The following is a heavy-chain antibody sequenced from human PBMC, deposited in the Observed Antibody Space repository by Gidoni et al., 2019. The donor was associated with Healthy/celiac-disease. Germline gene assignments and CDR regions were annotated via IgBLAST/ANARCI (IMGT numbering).Heavy chain of an antibody. Sequence: QVQLVESGGGVVQPGRSLRLSCAASGFTFSSYAMHWVRQAPGKGLEWVAVISYDGSNKYYADSVKGRFTISRDNSKNTLYLQMNSLRAEDTAVYYCAREYDTSSSSWEQHYYYYYGMDVWGQGTTVTVSS. J-gene: IGHJ6*02. D-gene: IGHD6-13*01. CDR2: ISYDGSNK. CDR3: AREYDTSSSSWEQHYYYYYGMDV. CDR1: GFTFSSYA. V-gene: IGHV3-30-3*01.